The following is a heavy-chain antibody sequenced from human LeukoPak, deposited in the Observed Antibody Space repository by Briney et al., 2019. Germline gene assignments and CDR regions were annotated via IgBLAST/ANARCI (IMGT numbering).Heavy chain of an antibody. D-gene: IGHD6-13*01. Sequence: GASVKVSCKASGGTFSSYAISWVRQAPGKGLEWMGGFDPEDGETIYAQKFQGRVTMTEDTSTDTAYMELSSLRSEDTAVYYCAVEVMAAAVSNWFDPWGQGTLVTVSS. CDR3: AVEVMAAAVSNWFDP. V-gene: IGHV1-24*01. CDR1: GGTFSSYA. CDR2: FDPEDGET. J-gene: IGHJ5*02.